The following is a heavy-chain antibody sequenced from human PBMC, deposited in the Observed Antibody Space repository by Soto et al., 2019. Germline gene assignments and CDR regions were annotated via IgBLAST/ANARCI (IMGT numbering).Heavy chain of an antibody. CDR2: IFSNEEK. V-gene: IGHV2-26*01. CDR1: GFSLSNARMG. D-gene: IGHD3-9*01. Sequence: SGPTLVNRTETLTLTCTVSGFSLSNARMGVSWIRQPPGKALEWLAHIFSNEEKSYSTSLKSMLTLPKDTTKSQVALTITTMHPVDKPTYYCARITPAHDILTGYWLWFDHWGQGTLVTGS. CDR3: ARITPAHDILTGYWLWFDH. J-gene: IGHJ5*02.